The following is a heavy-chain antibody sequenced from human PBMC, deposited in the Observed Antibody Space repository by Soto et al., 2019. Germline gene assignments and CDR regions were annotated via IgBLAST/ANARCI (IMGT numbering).Heavy chain of an antibody. CDR1: DGSISSYY. CDR2: IYYRGST. D-gene: IGHD3-22*01. J-gene: IGHJ4*02. Sequence: SETLSLICTVPDGSISSYYWSWIRQPPGKGVEWIGYIYYRGSTNYNSSLKSRVTISVDTSKNQFSLKLSSVTAADTAVYYCARTQYYKDSSGYYYPAFYDYLDQGTLVTVSS. V-gene: IGHV4-59*01. CDR3: ARTQYYKDSSGYYYPAFYDY.